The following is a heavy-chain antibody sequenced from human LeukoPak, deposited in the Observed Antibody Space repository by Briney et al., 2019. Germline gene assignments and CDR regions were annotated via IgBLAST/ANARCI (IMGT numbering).Heavy chain of an antibody. D-gene: IGHD3-16*01. CDR3: ARNLGPFDV. J-gene: IGHJ3*01. Sequence: PGGSLRLSCAASGFTFNDFAMTWVRQAPGKGLEWVSTIADAGTYYADSVKGRFIISRDNSKNMLYLQLNSLRADDTAMYYCARNLGPFDVRGHGTMVNVSS. CDR2: IADAGT. CDR1: GFTFNDFA. V-gene: IGHV3-23*01.